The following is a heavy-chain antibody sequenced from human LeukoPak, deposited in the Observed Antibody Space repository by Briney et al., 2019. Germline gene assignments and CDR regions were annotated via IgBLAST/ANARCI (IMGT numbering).Heavy chain of an antibody. V-gene: IGHV3-21*01. J-gene: IGHJ4*02. D-gene: IGHD3-3*01. CDR2: MISGSMYI. CDR1: GFTFSSYS. CDR3: ARDRPTGASRDFLVQ. Sequence: GGSLRLSCAASGFTFSSYSMTWVRQAPGKGLEWVSSMISGSMYIYYADSVRGRFTISRDNAKNSLYLLMNSLRAEDTAVYYCARDRPTGASRDFLVQWGQGTLVTDPS.